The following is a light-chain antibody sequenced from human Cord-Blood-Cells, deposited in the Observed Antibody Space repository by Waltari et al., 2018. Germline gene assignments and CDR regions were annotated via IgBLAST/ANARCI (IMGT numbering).Light chain of an antibody. CDR3: AAWDDSLSGVV. V-gene: IGLV1-47*01. J-gene: IGLJ2*01. CDR1: SSNIGSNY. Sequence: QSVLTQPPPASGPPGQRVTISCSGSSSNIGSNYVYWYQQLPGTAPKLLIYRNNQRPSGVPDRFSGSKSGTSASLAISGLRSEDEADYYCAAWDDSLSGVVFGGGTKLTVL. CDR2: RNN.